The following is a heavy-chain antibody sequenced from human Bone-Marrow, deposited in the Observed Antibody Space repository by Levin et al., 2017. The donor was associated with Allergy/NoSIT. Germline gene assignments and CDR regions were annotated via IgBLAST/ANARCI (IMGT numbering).Heavy chain of an antibody. V-gene: IGHV3-23*01. D-gene: IGHD2-21*02. CDR1: GFTFNRYA. CDR3: AKVPCTGDCYLLDY. Sequence: GGSLRLSCAASGFTFNRYAMSWVRQAPGKGLDWVSTITSSGGSTYYADSVKGRFTISRDNSKNTLYLQMNSRRAEDTAVYYCAKVPCTGDCYLLDYWGRGNLVTVSS. J-gene: IGHJ4*02. CDR2: ITSSGGST.